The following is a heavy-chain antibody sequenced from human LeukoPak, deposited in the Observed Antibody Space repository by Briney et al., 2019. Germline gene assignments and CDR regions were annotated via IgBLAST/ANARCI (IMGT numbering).Heavy chain of an antibody. D-gene: IGHD3-3*01. J-gene: IGHJ6*02. Sequence: SETLSLTCAVYGGSISSYYWSWIRQPPGKGLEWIGSIFYNGSTNYNPSLKSRVTISVATSKNQFSLNLSSVTAADTAVYYCARLSGYPYYYGMDVWGQGTTVTVSS. CDR3: ARLSGYPYYYGMDV. CDR2: IFYNGST. CDR1: GGSISSYY. V-gene: IGHV4-59*01.